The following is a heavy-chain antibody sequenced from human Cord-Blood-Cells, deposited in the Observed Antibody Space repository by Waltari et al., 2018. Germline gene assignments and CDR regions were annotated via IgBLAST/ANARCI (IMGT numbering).Heavy chain of an antibody. Sequence: QVQLQQWGAGLLKPSETLSLTCAVYGGSVSGYYWSWIRQPPGKGLEWIGEINHSGSTNYNPSLKSRVTISVDTSKNQFSLKLSSVTAADTAVYYCARVYSGSFLFDYWGQGTLVTVSS. D-gene: IGHD1-26*01. V-gene: IGHV4-34*01. CDR3: ARVYSGSFLFDY. CDR2: INHSGST. J-gene: IGHJ4*02. CDR1: GGSVSGYY.